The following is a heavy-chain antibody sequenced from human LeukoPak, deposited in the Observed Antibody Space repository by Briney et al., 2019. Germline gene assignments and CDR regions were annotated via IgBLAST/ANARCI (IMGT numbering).Heavy chain of an antibody. D-gene: IGHD3-10*01. V-gene: IGHV4-4*07. CDR2: LFTSGIT. Sequence: SETLSLTCTVSGGSISIYYWNWIRQPAGKGLEWIGRLFTSGITNYDPSLKSRVTMSVDTSKNQFSLNLSSVTAADTAVYYCARESSGNYYNPLGYMDVWGKGTTVTVSS. CDR1: GGSISIYY. J-gene: IGHJ6*03. CDR3: ARESSGNYYNPLGYMDV.